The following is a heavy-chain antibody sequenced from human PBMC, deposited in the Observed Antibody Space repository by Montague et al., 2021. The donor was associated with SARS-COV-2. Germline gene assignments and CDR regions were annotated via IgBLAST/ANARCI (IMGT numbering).Heavy chain of an antibody. V-gene: IGHV4-59*01. CDR3: AREDRWTWFDP. Sequence: SETLSLTCSVSGGSISSDYWSWIRQSPGKGLEWIGYIYYRGTTNYNPSLKSRVTFSVDTYKNQFSLKLISVTAADTAVYFCAREDRWTWFDPWGQGVLVTVSS. J-gene: IGHJ5*02. CDR1: GGSISSDY. D-gene: IGHD5-24*01. CDR2: IYYRGTT.